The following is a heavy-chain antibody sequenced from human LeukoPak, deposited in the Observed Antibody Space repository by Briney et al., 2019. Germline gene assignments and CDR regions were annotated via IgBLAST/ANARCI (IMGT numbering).Heavy chain of an antibody. CDR3: ARETLLEMATIHPAFDI. CDR2: IIPIFGTA. J-gene: IGHJ3*02. CDR1: GGTFSSYA. Sequence: GASVKVSCKASGGTFSSYAISWVRQAPGQGLEWMGGIIPIFGTANYAQKFQGRVTITTDESTSTAYMELSSLRSEDTAVYYCARETLLEMATIHPAFDIWGQGTMVTVSS. V-gene: IGHV1-69*05. D-gene: IGHD5-24*01.